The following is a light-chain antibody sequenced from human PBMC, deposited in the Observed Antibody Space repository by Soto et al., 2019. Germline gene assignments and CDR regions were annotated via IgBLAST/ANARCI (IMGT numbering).Light chain of an antibody. CDR3: QQYGRSSLT. CDR2: GAS. V-gene: IGKV3-20*01. CDR1: QSVSSSY. J-gene: IGKJ4*01. Sequence: EIVLTQSPGTLSLSPGERATISCRASQSVSSSYLAWYQQKPGQAPRLLIYGASNWATGIPDRFSGSGSGTDFTLTISRLEPEDFAVYYCQQYGRSSLTFGGGTKVEIK.